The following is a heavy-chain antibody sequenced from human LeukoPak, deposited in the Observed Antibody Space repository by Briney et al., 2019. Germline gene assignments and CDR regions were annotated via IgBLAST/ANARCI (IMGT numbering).Heavy chain of an antibody. V-gene: IGHV1-8*01. Sequence: ASVKVSCKASGYTFTSYDINWVRQASGQGLEWMGWMSPNSGNTGYAQKFQGRLTMTRDTSINTAYMELSSLRSEDTAIYYCARGVAGDLWGQGTLVTVSS. CDR3: ARGVAGDL. D-gene: IGHD2-15*01. CDR2: MSPNSGNT. J-gene: IGHJ5*02. CDR1: GYTFTSYD.